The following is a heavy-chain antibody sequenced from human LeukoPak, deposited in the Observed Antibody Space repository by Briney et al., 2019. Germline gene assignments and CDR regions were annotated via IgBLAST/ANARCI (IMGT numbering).Heavy chain of an antibody. CDR2: INPNSGST. D-gene: IGHD2-15*01. Sequence: ASVKVSCKASGYTFTGYYMHWVRQAPGQGLEWMGWINPNSGSTNYAQKFQGRVTMTRDTSISTAYMELSRLRSDDTAVYYCARAGHFCSGGSCFPSKFDYWGQGTLVTVSS. CDR3: ARAGHFCSGGSCFPSKFDY. CDR1: GYTFTGYY. J-gene: IGHJ4*02. V-gene: IGHV1-2*02.